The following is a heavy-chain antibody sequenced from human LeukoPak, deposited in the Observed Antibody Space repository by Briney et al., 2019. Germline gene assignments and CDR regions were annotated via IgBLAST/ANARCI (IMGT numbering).Heavy chain of an antibody. J-gene: IGHJ4*02. Sequence: GGSLRLSCAASEFTVSSNYMSWVRQAPGKGLEWVSVIYRGGSTYYADSVKGRFTISRDNSKNTLYLQMNSLRAEDTAVYYSARGGGDSSGYYYETLRSWGQGTLVTVSS. D-gene: IGHD3-22*01. V-gene: IGHV3-53*01. CDR1: EFTVSSNY. CDR3: ARGGGDSSGYYYETLRS. CDR2: IYRGGST.